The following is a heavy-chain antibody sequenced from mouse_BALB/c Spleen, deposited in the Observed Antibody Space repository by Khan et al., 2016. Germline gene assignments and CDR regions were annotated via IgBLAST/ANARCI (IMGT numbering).Heavy chain of an antibody. CDR3: ARRGIITTVVEDY. J-gene: IGHJ2*01. Sequence: EVQLQESGPGLVKPSQSLSLTCTVTGYSITSDYAWNWIRQFPGNKLEWMGYISYSGSTSYNPSLKSRFSITRDTSKNQFFLQLNSVTTEDTATYYCARRGIITTVVEDYWGQGTTLTVSS. D-gene: IGHD1-1*01. CDR2: ISYSGST. CDR1: GYSITSDYA. V-gene: IGHV3-2*02.